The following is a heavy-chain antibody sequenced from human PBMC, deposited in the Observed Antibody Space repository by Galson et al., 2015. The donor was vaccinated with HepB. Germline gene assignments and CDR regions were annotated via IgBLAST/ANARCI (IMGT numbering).Heavy chain of an antibody. J-gene: IGHJ6*02. D-gene: IGHD5-18*01. CDR2: TIPILGIA. CDR3: ARDQVHMDTAMVTGGMDV. V-gene: IGHV1-69*04. Sequence: SVKVSCKASGGTFSSYAISWVRQAPGQGLEWMGRTIPILGIANYAQKFQGRVTITADKSTSTAYMELSSLRSEDTAVYYCARDQVHMDTAMVTGGMDVWGQGTTVTVSS. CDR1: GGTFSSYA.